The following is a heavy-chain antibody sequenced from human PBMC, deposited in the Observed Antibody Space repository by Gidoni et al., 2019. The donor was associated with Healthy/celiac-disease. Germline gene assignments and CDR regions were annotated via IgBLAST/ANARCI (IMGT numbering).Heavy chain of an antibody. D-gene: IGHD6-13*01. J-gene: IGHJ6*04. CDR3: ARGRYGSSWFYGMDV. Sequence: VQLQQWGAGLLKPSETLSLTCAVYGGSFSGYYWSWIRQPPGKGLEWIGEINHSGSTNYNPSLKSRVTISVDTSKNQFSLKLSSVTAADTAVYYCARGRYGSSWFYGMDVWGKGTTVTVSS. CDR1: GGSFSGYY. V-gene: IGHV4-34*01. CDR2: INHSGST.